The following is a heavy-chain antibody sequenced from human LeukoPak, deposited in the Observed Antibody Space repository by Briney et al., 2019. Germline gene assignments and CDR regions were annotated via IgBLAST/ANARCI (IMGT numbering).Heavy chain of an antibody. D-gene: IGHD3-22*01. Sequence: GGSLRLSCAASGLTFSSYAMSWVRQAPGKGLEWVSAISGSGGSTYYADSVKGRFTISRDNSKNTLYLQMNSLRAEGTAVYYCAKDPWGGYYYDSSGSNYRGQGTLVTVSS. CDR3: AKDPWGGYYYDSSGSNY. CDR2: ISGSGGST. J-gene: IGHJ4*02. CDR1: GLTFSSYA. V-gene: IGHV3-23*01.